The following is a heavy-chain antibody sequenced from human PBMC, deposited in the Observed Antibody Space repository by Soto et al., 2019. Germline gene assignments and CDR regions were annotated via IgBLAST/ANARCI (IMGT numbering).Heavy chain of an antibody. V-gene: IGHV4-31*03. J-gene: IGHJ6*04. Sequence: SETLSLTCTVSGGSISSGGYYWSWIRQHPGKGLEWIGYIYYSGSTYYNPSLKSRVIISVDTSKNQFSLKLSSVTAADTAVYYCAGETVVYYYGTDVRGKGPTVTVSS. CDR1: GGSISSGGYY. CDR3: AGETVVYYYGTDV. CDR2: IYYSGST. D-gene: IGHD2-15*01.